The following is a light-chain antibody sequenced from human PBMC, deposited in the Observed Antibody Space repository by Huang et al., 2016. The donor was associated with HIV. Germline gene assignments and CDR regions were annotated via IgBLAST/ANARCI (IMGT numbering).Light chain of an antibody. V-gene: IGKV1-39*01. Sequence: DIQMTQSPSSLSAFVGDRVTITCRASQSVTHALHGYQQKPGKAPKLLIYSASSLRSGVPSRFSGTGSGTYFTLTINSLQPEDFATYYCQQSYRAPLTFGGGTRVEIK. CDR1: QSVTHA. CDR2: SAS. CDR3: QQSYRAPLT. J-gene: IGKJ4*01.